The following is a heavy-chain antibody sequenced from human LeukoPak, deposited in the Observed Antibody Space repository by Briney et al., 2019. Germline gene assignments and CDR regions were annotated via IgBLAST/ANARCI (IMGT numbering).Heavy chain of an antibody. D-gene: IGHD2-15*01. V-gene: IGHV3-48*01. CDR1: GFTFSSYS. J-gene: IGHJ4*02. Sequence: GGSLRLSCAASGFTFSSYSMNWVRQAPGKGLEWVSYISSSSSTIYYADSVKGRFTISRDNAKNSLYLQVNSLRAEDTAVYYCARDLVVAGTYGFGNWGQGTLVTVSS. CDR3: ARDLVVAGTYGFGN. CDR2: ISSSSSTI.